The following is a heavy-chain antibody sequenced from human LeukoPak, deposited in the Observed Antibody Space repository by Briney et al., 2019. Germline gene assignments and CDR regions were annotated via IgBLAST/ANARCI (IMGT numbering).Heavy chain of an antibody. J-gene: IGHJ3*02. V-gene: IGHV1-69*05. CDR1: GGTFSSYA. CDR3: ARDMSGSYLAPDAFDI. CDR2: IIPIFGTA. Sequence: GASVKVSCKASGGTFSSYAISWMRQAPGQGLEWMGRIIPIFGTANYAQKFQGRVTITTDESTSTAYMELSSLRSEDTAVYYCARDMSGSYLAPDAFDIWDQGTMVTVSS. D-gene: IGHD1-26*01.